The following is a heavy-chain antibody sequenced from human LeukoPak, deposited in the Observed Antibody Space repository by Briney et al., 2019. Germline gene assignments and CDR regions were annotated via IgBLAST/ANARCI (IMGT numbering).Heavy chain of an antibody. D-gene: IGHD6-13*01. J-gene: IGHJ3*02. CDR1: GGSISSYY. Sequence: PSETLSLTCTVSGGSISSYYWSWIRQPAGKGLEWIGRIYTSGSTNYNPSLKSRVTMSVDTSKNQFSLKLSSVTAADTAVYYCARDLRSGSSNRLDAFDIWGQGTLVTVSS. V-gene: IGHV4-4*07. CDR2: IYTSGST. CDR3: ARDLRSGSSNRLDAFDI.